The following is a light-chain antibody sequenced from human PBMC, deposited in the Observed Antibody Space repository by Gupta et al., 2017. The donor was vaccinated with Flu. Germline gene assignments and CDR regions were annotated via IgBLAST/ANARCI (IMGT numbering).Light chain of an antibody. Sequence: RALSTGKRATLSSRASQSVSRNYLAWYQQKPGQPPKLLIYGASSRATGVPDRFSGSGSGTDFSLTISRLEAEDFAVYYCQQYGSIPWTFGQGTKVEIK. V-gene: IGKV3-20*01. CDR1: QSVSRNY. CDR3: QQYGSIPWT. CDR2: GAS. J-gene: IGKJ1*01.